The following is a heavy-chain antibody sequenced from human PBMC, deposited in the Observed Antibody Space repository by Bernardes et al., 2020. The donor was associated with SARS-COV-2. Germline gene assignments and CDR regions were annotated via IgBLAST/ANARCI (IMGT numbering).Heavy chain of an antibody. J-gene: IGHJ5*02. D-gene: IGHD2-21*01. V-gene: IGHV3-30*18. Sequence: ISYEGSNKYYGDSVKGRFSISRDNSKNTLYLEMNSLRAEDTAVYYCEKASSLEGRYNWFDPWGQG. CDR3: EKASSLEGRYNWFDP. CDR2: ISYEGSNK.